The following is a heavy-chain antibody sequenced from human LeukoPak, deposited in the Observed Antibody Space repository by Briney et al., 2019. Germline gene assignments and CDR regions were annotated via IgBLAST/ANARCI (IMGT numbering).Heavy chain of an antibody. Sequence: GGSLRLSCAASGFTFSSYAMHWVRQAPGKGLEWVAVISYDGSNKYYADSVKGRFTISRDNSKNTLYLQMNSLRAEDTAVYYCARDGPTSISGGNGDAFDIWGQGTMVTVSS. D-gene: IGHD4-23*01. CDR2: ISYDGSNK. V-gene: IGHV3-30*04. CDR1: GFTFSSYA. CDR3: ARDGPTSISGGNGDAFDI. J-gene: IGHJ3*02.